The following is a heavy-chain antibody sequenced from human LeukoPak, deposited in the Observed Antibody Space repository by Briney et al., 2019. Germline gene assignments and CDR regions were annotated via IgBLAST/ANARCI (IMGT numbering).Heavy chain of an antibody. CDR1: GYSFTSYW. CDR2: IYPGDSDT. V-gene: IGHV5-51*01. D-gene: IGHD3-22*01. Sequence: GESLKISCKGSGYSFTSYWIGWVRQMPGKGLEWMGIIYPGDSDTRYGPSFQGQVTISADKSISTAYLQWSSLKASDTAMYYCAIPTYYYDSSGYYLGYWGQGTLVTVSS. J-gene: IGHJ4*02. CDR3: AIPTYYYDSSGYYLGY.